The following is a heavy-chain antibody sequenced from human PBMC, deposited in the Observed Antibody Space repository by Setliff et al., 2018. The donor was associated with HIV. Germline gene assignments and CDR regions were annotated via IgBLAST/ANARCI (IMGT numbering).Heavy chain of an antibody. CDR1: GGTLSNYV. CDR3: ARDQTGFAAAAFGGGSAWSDEGFDI. V-gene: IGHV1-69*13. Sequence: SVKVSCKTSGGTLSNYVITWVRQAPGQGLEWMGMIIPMYNIPAYAQKFQGRVTFTADGSTSTAYMELSSLSSEDTAVYYCARDQTGFAAAAFGGGSAWSDEGFDIWGQGTMVTVSS. D-gene: IGHD6-13*01. J-gene: IGHJ3*02. CDR2: IIPMYNIP.